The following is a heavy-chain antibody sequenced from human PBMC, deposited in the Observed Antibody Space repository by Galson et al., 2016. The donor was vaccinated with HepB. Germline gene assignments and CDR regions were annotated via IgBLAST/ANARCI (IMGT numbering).Heavy chain of an antibody. J-gene: IGHJ4*02. D-gene: IGHD3-22*01. CDR1: GFSFSSYD. CDR3: VRAFTTTWYHFDY. V-gene: IGHV3-13*01. Sequence: LRLSCAASGFSFSSYDMHWVRQATGKGLEWVSAIGISGATYYSDSVRGRFTISRENARDSFYLQMNGLTAGDTALYYCVRAFTTTWYHFDYWGQGTVVTVSS. CDR2: IGISGAT.